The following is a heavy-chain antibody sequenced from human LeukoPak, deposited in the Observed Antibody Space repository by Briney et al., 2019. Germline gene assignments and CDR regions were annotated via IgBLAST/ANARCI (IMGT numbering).Heavy chain of an antibody. D-gene: IGHD2-15*01. CDR2: INPNSGGK. CDR3: ASSAGYCSGGSCYYWFDP. CDR1: GYTFTGYY. J-gene: IGHJ5*02. Sequence: ASVKVSCKASGYTFTGYYMHWVRQAPGQGLEWMGWINPNSGGKNYAQKFQGRVTMTRDTSISTAYMELSRLRSDDTAVYYCASSAGYCSGGSCYYWFDPWGQGTLVTVSS. V-gene: IGHV1-2*02.